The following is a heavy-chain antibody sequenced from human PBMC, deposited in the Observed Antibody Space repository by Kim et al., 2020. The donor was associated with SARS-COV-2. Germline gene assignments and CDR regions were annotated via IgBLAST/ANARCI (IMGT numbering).Heavy chain of an antibody. J-gene: IGHJ3*02. CDR3: ARDGGSRAFDI. Sequence: NEYYIESGKGRFTISRENSKNTLYLKMDSLRDEDTAVYYCARDGGSRAFDIWGQGTMVIVSS. D-gene: IGHD3-16*01. V-gene: IGHV3-33*01. CDR2: NE.